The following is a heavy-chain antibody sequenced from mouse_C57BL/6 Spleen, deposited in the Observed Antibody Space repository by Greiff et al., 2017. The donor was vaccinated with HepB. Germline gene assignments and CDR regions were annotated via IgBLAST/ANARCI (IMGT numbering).Heavy chain of an antibody. CDR1: GYAFSSYW. J-gene: IGHJ4*01. V-gene: IGHV1-80*01. CDR2: IYPGDGDT. Sequence: VQLQQSGAELVKPGASVKTSCKASGYAFSSYWMNWVKQRPGKGLEWIGQIYPGDGDTNYNGKFKGKATLTADKSSSTAYMQLSSLTSEDSAVYFCARSLPSYYAMDYWGQGTSVTVSS. CDR3: ARSLPSYYAMDY.